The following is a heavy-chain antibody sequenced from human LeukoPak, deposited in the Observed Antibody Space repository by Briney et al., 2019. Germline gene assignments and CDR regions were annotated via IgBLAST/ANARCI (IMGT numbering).Heavy chain of an antibody. D-gene: IGHD3-10*01. CDR2: INPSGGST. CDR1: GYTFTSYY. CDR3: ARAPKLWFGESQSVDY. Sequence: ASVKVSCKASGYTFTSYYMHWVRQAPGQGLEWMGIINPSGGSTSYAQKFQGRVTMTRDTSTSTVYMELSSLRSEDTAVYYRARAPKLWFGESQSVDYWGQGTLVTVSS. V-gene: IGHV1-46*01. J-gene: IGHJ4*02.